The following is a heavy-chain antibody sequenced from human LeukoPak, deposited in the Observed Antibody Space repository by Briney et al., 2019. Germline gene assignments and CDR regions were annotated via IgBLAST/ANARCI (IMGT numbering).Heavy chain of an antibody. CDR3: ARQGYGGNSEFAY. D-gene: IGHD4-23*01. CDR1: GGSISSYY. J-gene: IGHJ4*02. V-gene: IGHV4-59*08. CDR2: IYYSGST. Sequence: PSETLSLTCTVSGGSISSYYWSWIRQPPGKGLEWIGYIYYSGSTNYNPSLKSRVTISVDTSKNQFSLKLSSVTAADTAVYYCARQGYGGNSEFAYWGQGTLVTVSS.